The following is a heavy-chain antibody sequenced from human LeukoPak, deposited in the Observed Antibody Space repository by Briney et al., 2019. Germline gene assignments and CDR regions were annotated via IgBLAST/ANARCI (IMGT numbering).Heavy chain of an antibody. CDR3: ARGIAAAGNSRRFDP. D-gene: IGHD6-13*01. CDR1: GYTFTSYD. J-gene: IGHJ5*02. Sequence: EASVKVSCKASGYTFTSYDINWVRQATGQGLEWMGWMNPNSGDTGYAQKFQGRVTMTRSTSISTAYMELSSLRSEDTAVYYCARGIAAAGNSRRFDPWGQGTLVTVSS. V-gene: IGHV1-8*01. CDR2: MNPNSGDT.